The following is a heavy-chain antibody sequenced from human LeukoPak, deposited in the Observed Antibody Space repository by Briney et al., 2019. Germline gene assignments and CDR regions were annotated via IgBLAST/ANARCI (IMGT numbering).Heavy chain of an antibody. CDR3: ARYCCSTSCFFDAFDI. Sequence: SQTLYLTGTVSVGSTSSGDYYWSSIRQPPGKVLEWLVYIYYSVSTYYHPSLKSRVTISVGPSQNQFSLKLSSVNAADTAVYYCARYCCSTSCFFDAFDIGGQGTVVTVSS. D-gene: IGHD2-2*01. V-gene: IGHV4-30-4*08. CDR2: IYYSVST. CDR1: VGSTSSGDYY. J-gene: IGHJ3*02.